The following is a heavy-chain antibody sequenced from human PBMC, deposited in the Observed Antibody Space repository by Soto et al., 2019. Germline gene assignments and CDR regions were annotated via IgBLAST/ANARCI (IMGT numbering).Heavy chain of an antibody. CDR2: IYYSGST. J-gene: IGHJ3*01. CDR3: ARENFGVIIHDAFDL. V-gene: IGHV4-31*03. Sequence: PSETLSLTCTVSGGSISSGGYYWSWIRQHPGKGLEWIGYIYYSGSTYYNPSLKSRVTISVDTSKNQFSLKVTSVTPADTAVYYCARENFGVIIHDAFDLWGQGTMVTVSS. CDR1: GGSISSGGYY. D-gene: IGHD2-8*01.